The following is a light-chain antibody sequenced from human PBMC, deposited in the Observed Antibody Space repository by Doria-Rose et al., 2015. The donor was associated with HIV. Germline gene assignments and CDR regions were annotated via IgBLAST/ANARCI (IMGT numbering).Light chain of an antibody. V-gene: IGKV3-20*01. CDR2: DGS. Sequence: TQSPGTLSLSPGERATLSCRASQSFSSTYFTWYQQKPGQAPSLLIYDGSTRATGIPDRFSASGSGTDLTLTINRLEPEDFALYYCHQYGTSWTFGQGTKVEI. CDR3: HQYGTSWT. J-gene: IGKJ1*01. CDR1: QSFSSTY.